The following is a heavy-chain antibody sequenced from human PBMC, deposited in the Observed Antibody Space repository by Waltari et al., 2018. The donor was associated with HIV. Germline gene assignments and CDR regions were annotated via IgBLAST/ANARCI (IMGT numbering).Heavy chain of an antibody. CDR1: NASFASYY. V-gene: IGHV4-34*02. D-gene: IGHD1-1*01. CDR3: VRGPNWQLGGLDV. Sequence: QVQLEQWGAGLVKTSETLSVTCAVYNASFASYYWPWVRQAPGKGREWIGEVKSDGHRFYNPSLQSRSSAFLDASKRQFSLRLTSATAADTAVYFCVRGPNWQLGGLDVWGRGTTVIVSS. CDR2: VKSDGHR. J-gene: IGHJ6*02.